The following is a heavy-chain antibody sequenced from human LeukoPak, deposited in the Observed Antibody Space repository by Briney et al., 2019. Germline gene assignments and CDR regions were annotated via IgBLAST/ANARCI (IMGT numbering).Heavy chain of an antibody. CDR1: GGSISSGSYY. V-gene: IGHV4-31*03. D-gene: IGHD5-24*01. Sequence: SETLSLTCTVSGGSISSGSYYWSWIRQHPGKGLEWIGYIYYSGSTYYNPSLKSRVTISVDTSKNQFSLKLSSVTAADTAVYYCATSRDGYNYAFDYWGQGTLVTVSS. J-gene: IGHJ4*02. CDR2: IYYSGST. CDR3: ATSRDGYNYAFDY.